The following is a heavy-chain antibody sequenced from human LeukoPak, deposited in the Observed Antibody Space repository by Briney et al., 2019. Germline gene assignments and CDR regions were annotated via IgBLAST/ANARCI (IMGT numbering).Heavy chain of an antibody. V-gene: IGHV3-30*04. D-gene: IGHD6-13*01. CDR2: ISYDGSNK. J-gene: IGHJ4*02. Sequence: GGSRRLSCAASGFTFSSYAMHWVRQAPGKGLEWVAVISYDGSNKYYADSVKGRFTISRDNSKNTLYLQMNSLRAEDTAVYYCARGDSSSWFKIDYWGQGTLVTVSS. CDR3: ARGDSSSWFKIDY. CDR1: GFTFSSYA.